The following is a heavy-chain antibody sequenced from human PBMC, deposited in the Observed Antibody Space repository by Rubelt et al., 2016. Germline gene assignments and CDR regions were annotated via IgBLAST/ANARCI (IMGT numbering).Heavy chain of an antibody. D-gene: IGHD3-10*01. CDR1: GYTFTSYY. CDR2: IKPSGGST. J-gene: IGHJ4*02. Sequence: QVQLVQSGAEVKKPGASVKVSCKASGYTFTSYYMHWVRPAPGQGLEWRGIIKPSGGSTSYDQKFQGRVTMTRDTSTSTVYMGLSSLRSEDTAVYYCARDPGPRGNDYWGQGTLVTVSS. V-gene: IGHV1-46*03. CDR3: ARDPGPRGNDY.